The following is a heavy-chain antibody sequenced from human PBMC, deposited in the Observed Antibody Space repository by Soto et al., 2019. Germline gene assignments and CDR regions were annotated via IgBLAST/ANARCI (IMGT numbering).Heavy chain of an antibody. Sequence: QVQLVESGGGVVQPGRSLRLSCAASGFTFSSYAMHWVRQAPGKGLEWVAVISYDGSNKYYADSVKGRFTISRDNSKNTLYLQMNSLRAEDTAVYYCARDRRSCSSTSCYWYYYGMDVWGQGTTVTVSS. V-gene: IGHV3-30-3*01. CDR2: ISYDGSNK. D-gene: IGHD2-2*01. J-gene: IGHJ6*02. CDR3: ARDRRSCSSTSCYWYYYGMDV. CDR1: GFTFSSYA.